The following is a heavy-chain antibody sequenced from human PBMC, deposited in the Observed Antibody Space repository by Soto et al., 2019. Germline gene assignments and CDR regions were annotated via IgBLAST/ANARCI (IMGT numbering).Heavy chain of an antibody. Sequence: ASVKVSCKASGYTFTSYGISWVRQAPGQGLEWMGGIIPIFGTANYAQKFQGRVTITADESTSTAYMELSSLRSEDTAVYYCARVVASSREVATNYWGQGTLVTLSS. J-gene: IGHJ4*02. CDR2: IIPIFGTA. V-gene: IGHV1-69*13. D-gene: IGHD5-12*01. CDR3: ARVVASSREVATNY. CDR1: GYTFTSYG.